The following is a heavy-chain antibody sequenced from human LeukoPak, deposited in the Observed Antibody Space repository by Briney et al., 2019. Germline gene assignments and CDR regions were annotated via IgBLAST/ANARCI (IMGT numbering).Heavy chain of an antibody. J-gene: IGHJ4*02. CDR2: IYPGDSDT. CDR1: GYRLTSYW. CDR3: ARQLTRFSDFDY. V-gene: IGHV5-51*01. D-gene: IGHD3-10*01. Sequence: GESLKISCEGSGYRLTSYWIAWVRQRPGKGLEWMGIIYPGDSDTRYNPSFQGQVTISADKSISTAYLQWSSLKASDTAVYHCARQLTRFSDFDYWGQGTLVTVSS.